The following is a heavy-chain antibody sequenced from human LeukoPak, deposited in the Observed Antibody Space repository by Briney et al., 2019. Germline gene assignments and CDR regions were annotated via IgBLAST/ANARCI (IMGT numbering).Heavy chain of an antibody. CDR3: ARQTLWSAYYFDF. V-gene: IGHV1-18*01. CDR1: GYTFSRYG. D-gene: IGHD3-10*02. J-gene: IGHJ4*02. CDR2: ISAYDHNT. Sequence: ASVTVSCKASGYTFSRYGFSWVRQAPGQGLEWMGWISAYDHNTKYAQNFQGRVTMTTDTSTSTAYMELRSLRSDDTAVYYCARQTLWSAYYFDFWGQGTLVTVSS.